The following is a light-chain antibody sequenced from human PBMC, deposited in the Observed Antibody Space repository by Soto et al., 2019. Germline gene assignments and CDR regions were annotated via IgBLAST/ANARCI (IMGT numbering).Light chain of an antibody. J-gene: IGLJ1*01. CDR2: DVS. V-gene: IGLV2-14*01. Sequence: QSALTQPASVSGSPGQSITISCTGTSSDVGGYNYVSWYQQHPGKAPKLMIYDVSNRPSGVSNRFSGSKSGNTASPTISGLQADDEADYYCSSYTSSSTLLYVFGTGTKVTVL. CDR1: SSDVGGYNY. CDR3: SSYTSSSTLLYV.